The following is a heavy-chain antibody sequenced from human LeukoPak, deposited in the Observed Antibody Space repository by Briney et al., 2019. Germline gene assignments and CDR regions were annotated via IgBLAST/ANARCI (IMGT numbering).Heavy chain of an antibody. V-gene: IGHV3-30*18. CDR3: AKDWDPGYYDSSGSYPDY. D-gene: IGHD3-22*01. CDR2: ISYDGSNK. Sequence: QPGRSLRLSCAASGFTFISFGMHWVRQAPGKGLEWAALISYDGSNKYYADSVKGRFTISRDNSKNTLYLQMNSLRAEDAAVYYCAKDWDPGYYDSSGSYPDYWGQGTLVTVSS. J-gene: IGHJ4*02. CDR1: GFTFISFG.